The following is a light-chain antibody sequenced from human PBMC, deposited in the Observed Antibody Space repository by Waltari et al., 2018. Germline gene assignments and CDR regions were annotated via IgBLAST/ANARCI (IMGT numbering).Light chain of an antibody. Sequence: DIQMTQSPSSVSASVGDRVTISCRASQVVRSWLAWYQQKPGKAPKLLIYAAAIFRSGVPSRFSGSGSGTDYTLTINSLQPEDVATYYCQQANSFPWTFGQGTKVEIK. V-gene: IGKV1-12*01. CDR2: AAA. CDR3: QQANSFPWT. J-gene: IGKJ1*01. CDR1: QVVRSW.